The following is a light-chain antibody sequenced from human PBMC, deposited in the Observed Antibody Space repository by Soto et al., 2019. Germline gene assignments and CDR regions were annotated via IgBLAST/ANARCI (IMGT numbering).Light chain of an antibody. CDR3: LQDINCPWT. J-gene: IGKJ1*01. CDR1: QSVGTA. V-gene: IGKV1-6*01. CDR2: GAS. Sequence: AILMTQSPSSLSSYTGDRVTISCRARQSVGTALAWYQQKPGKPPKVLIYGASNLQSGVPPRFSGSGSGTDFTLAISSLQPEDSATYYCLQDINCPWTFGQGTKVDIK.